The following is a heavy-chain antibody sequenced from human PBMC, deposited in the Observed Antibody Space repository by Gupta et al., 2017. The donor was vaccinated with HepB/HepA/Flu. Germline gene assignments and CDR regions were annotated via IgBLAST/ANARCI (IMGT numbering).Heavy chain of an antibody. CDR2: IYWNDDK. CDR1: GFSPRTSGVG. Sequence: QITSKESGPTLVKPTQTLTLTCTFSGFSPRTSGVGVGWIRQPPGKALEWLALIYWNDDKRYSPSLKSRLTITKDTSKNQVVLTMTNMDPVDTATYYCAHATPLVGYNWFDPWGQGTLVTVSS. D-gene: IGHD6-6*01. V-gene: IGHV2-5*01. CDR3: AHATPLVGYNWFDP. J-gene: IGHJ5*02.